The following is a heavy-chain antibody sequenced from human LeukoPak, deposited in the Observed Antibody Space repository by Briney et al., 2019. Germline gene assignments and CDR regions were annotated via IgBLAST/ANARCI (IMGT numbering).Heavy chain of an antibody. V-gene: IGHV3-72*01. CDR2: IRNKANSYTT. D-gene: IGHD4-23*01. Sequence: AGGSLRLSCAASGFTFSDHYMDWVRQAPGKGLEWVGRIRNKANSYTTEYAVSVKGRFTISRDDSKNSLYLQMNSLKSEDTGVYYCARVRSVVSDYWGQGTLVTVSS. CDR1: GFTFSDHY. CDR3: ARVRSVVSDY. J-gene: IGHJ4*02.